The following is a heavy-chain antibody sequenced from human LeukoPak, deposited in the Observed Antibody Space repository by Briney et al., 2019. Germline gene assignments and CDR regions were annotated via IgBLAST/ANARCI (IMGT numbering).Heavy chain of an antibody. CDR2: ISTNEDST. J-gene: IGHJ6*04. CDR1: GFTFSRYE. CDR3: ARDHPGDV. V-gene: IGHV3-64*01. Sequence: GGSPRLSCAAPGFTFSRYEIHSVRPAPGEGLEYVSAISTNEDSTYYANFVKGRFIISSDNSKNTLYLQMGSLRHEEMAGCYCARDHPGDVWGKGTTVTVSS.